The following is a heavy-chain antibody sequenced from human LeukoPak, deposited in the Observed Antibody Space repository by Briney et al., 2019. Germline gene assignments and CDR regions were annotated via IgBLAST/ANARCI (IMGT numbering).Heavy chain of an antibody. D-gene: IGHD2-21*01. J-gene: IGHJ4*02. CDR1: GFTFSRYA. Sequence: GGSLRLSCAASGFTFSRYAMNWVRQAPGKGLEWVSYINTDSSDIHYADSVKGRFTISRDNARNTLYLQLSSLRAEDSAVYYCARDTFHPGLIDSWGQGTLVTVPS. CDR2: INTDSSDI. CDR3: ARDTFHPGLIDS. V-gene: IGHV3-21*05.